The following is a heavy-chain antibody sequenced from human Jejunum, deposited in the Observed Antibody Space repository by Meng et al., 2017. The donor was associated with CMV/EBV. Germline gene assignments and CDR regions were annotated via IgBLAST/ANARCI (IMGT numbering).Heavy chain of an antibody. D-gene: IGHD6-19*01. CDR1: SGSFSSNF. CDR3: AREESVGIAVTGTFDY. J-gene: IGHJ4*02. V-gene: IGHV4-4*07. CDR2: IYSSGST. Sequence: QVRLAESGSGRVKPSETLSLPCTVSSGSFSSNFWSWIRQPAGKGLEWIGRIYSSGSTFYNPSLKSRVTMSVDTSKNQFSLSLASVTAADTAIYFCAREESVGIAVTGTFDYWGQGILVTVSS.